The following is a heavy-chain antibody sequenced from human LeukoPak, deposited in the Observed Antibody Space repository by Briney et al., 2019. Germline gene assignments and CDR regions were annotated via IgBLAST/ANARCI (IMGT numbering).Heavy chain of an antibody. CDR1: GGSFSGYY. V-gene: IGHV4-34*01. CDR3: ARPSDYGDWPFDY. J-gene: IGHJ4*02. D-gene: IGHD4-17*01. CDR2: INHSGST. Sequence: KPSETLSLTCAVYGGSFSGYYWSWIRQPPGKGLEWIGEINHSGSTNYNPSLKSRVTISVDTSKNQFSLKLSSVTAADTAVYYCARPSDYGDWPFDYWGQGTLVTASS.